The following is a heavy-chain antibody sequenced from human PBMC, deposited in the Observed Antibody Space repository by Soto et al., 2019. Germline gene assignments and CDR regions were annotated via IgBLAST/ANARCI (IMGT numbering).Heavy chain of an antibody. V-gene: IGHV1-69*04. CDR1: GGTFSSYP. D-gene: IGHD6-13*01. CDR2: IIPILGIA. CDR3: ARDSPGALEQQEGVGNWFDR. Sequence: QVQLVQSGAEVKKPGSSVKVSCKASGGTFSSYPISWVRQAPGQGLEWMGRIIPILGIANYAQKFQGTVTITTDKPTSTAYMELSSLRSEDTAVYYCARDSPGALEQQEGVGNWFDRWGQGSLVTVSS. J-gene: IGHJ5*02.